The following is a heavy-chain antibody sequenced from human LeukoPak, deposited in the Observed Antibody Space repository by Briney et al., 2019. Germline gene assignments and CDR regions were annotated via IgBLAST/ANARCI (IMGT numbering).Heavy chain of an antibody. CDR2: IKQVGREK. J-gene: IGHJ6*03. D-gene: IGHD2-2*01. CDR1: GFTFSSYW. CDR3: ARDAIVVVPAAMWYYYYYMDV. V-gene: IGHV3-7*01. Sequence: PGGSLRLSCAASGFTFSSYWMSWVRQAPGKGREGVANIKQVGREKYYVDSVKGRFTISRDNAKNSLYLQMNSLRAEDTAVYYCARDAIVVVPAAMWYYYYYMDVWGKGTTVTVSS.